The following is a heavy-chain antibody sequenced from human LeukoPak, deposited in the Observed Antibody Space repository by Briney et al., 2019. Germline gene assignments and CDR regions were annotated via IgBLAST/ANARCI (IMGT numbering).Heavy chain of an antibody. CDR1: GGSINNYC. V-gene: IGHV4-59*08. CDR2: FDNNGIT. CDR3: ARGLFQWPARIDY. D-gene: IGHD6-19*01. Sequence: SETLSLTCTVSGGSINNYCWSWVRQPPGKGLEWIGFFDNNGITNYNPSLKSRVTISVDTSKNQVSLKLNSVTAADTAVYYCARGLFQWPARIDYWGQGTLVTVSS. J-gene: IGHJ4*02.